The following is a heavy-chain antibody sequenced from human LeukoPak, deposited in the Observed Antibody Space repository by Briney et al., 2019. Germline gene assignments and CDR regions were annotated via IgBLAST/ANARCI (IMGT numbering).Heavy chain of an antibody. CDR3: AKVGVFSAFDI. D-gene: IGHD3-16*01. CDR2: ISYDGSNK. CDR1: GFTFSSYG. V-gene: IGHV3-30*18. J-gene: IGHJ3*02. Sequence: GRSLRLSYAASGFTFSSYGMHWVRQAPGKGLEWVAVISYDGSNKYYADSVKGRFTISRDNSKNTLYLQMNSLRAEDTAVYYCAKVGVFSAFDIWGQGTMVTVSS.